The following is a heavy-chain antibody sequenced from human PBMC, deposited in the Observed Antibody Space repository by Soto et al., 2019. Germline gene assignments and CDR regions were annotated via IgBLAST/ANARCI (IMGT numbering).Heavy chain of an antibody. CDR1: GLSLNNDRLG. CDR2: IFSKDEK. Sequence: QVTLKESGPVLVKPTETLTLTCTVSGLSLNNDRLGVSWIRQPPGKALEWLAHIFSKDEKSYNTSLKSRLTISKDTSRSQVVLTMTNMDPVDSATYYCALIKDFSRTDCYLASFDPWGQGTLVTVSS. D-gene: IGHD2-2*01. V-gene: IGHV2-26*01. J-gene: IGHJ5*02. CDR3: ALIKDFSRTDCYLASFDP.